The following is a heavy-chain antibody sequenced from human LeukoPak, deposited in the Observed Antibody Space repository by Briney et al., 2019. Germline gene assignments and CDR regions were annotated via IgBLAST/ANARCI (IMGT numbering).Heavy chain of an antibody. Sequence: QTGGSLRLSCAASGITFSNYWMTWVRQAPGKGLEWVANIKPDGSEEYYVDSVKGRFTISRDNAKKSLYLQMNSLRAEDTAVYYCASPEWLPDSIDIWGQGTMVTVSS. CDR1: GITFSNYW. J-gene: IGHJ3*02. D-gene: IGHD3-3*01. CDR3: ASPEWLPDSIDI. V-gene: IGHV3-7*01. CDR2: IKPDGSEE.